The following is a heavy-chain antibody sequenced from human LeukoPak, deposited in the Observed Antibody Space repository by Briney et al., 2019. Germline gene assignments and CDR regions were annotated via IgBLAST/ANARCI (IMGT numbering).Heavy chain of an antibody. D-gene: IGHD3-3*01. CDR3: AREGPEGDFWSGYYNHAFDI. CDR1: GYTFTSYA. V-gene: IGHV1-3*01. CDR2: INAGNGNT. J-gene: IGHJ3*02. Sequence: ASVKVSCKASGYTFTSYAMHWVRQPPGQRLEWMGWINAGNGNTKYSQKFQGRVTITRDTSASTAYMELSSLRSEDTAVYYCAREGPEGDFWSGYYNHAFDIWGQGTMVTVSS.